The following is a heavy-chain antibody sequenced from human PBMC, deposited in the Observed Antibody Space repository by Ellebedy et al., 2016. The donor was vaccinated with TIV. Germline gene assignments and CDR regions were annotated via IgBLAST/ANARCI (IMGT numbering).Heavy chain of an antibody. V-gene: IGHV1-2*02. D-gene: IGHD3-10*01. J-gene: IGHJ4*02. CDR1: GYTFTGYY. CDR3: ARVFGVRSMVREPYLGY. Sequence: AASVKVSCKASGYTFTGYYMHWVRQAPGQGLEWMGWINPNSGGTNYAQKFQGRVTMTRDTSISTAYMELSRLRSDDTAVYYCARVFGVRSMVREPYLGYWGQGTLVTVSS. CDR2: INPNSGGT.